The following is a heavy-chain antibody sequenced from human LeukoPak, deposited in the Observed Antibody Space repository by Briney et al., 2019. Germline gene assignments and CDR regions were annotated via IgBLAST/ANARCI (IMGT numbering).Heavy chain of an antibody. D-gene: IGHD3-3*01. J-gene: IGHJ6*03. CDR1: GFTFSSYS. CDR2: ISSSSSYI. Sequence: GGSLRLSCAASGFTFSSYSMNWVRQAPGKGLEWVSSISSSSSYICYADSVKGRFTISRDNAKNSLYLQMNSLRAEDTAVYYCARDSPNAYDFWSGYLDLGYMDVWGKGTTVTVSS. CDR3: ARDSPNAYDFWSGYLDLGYMDV. V-gene: IGHV3-21*01.